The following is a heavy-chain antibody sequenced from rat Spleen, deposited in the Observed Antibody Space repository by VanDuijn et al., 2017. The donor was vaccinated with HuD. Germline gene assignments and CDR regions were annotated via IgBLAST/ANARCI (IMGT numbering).Heavy chain of an antibody. V-gene: IGHV5S23*01. J-gene: IGHJ3*01. CDR2: ISIGGGNT. Sequence: EVQLMEAGGGLVQPGRSLKLSCAASGFTYSKYVMAWVRQAPTRGLEWVASISIGGGNTYYRDSVKGRFSISRDNAKSTLYLQMDSLRSEDTATYYCTTGGSYGYNFFAYWGQGTLVTVSS. D-gene: IGHD1-9*01. CDR1: GFTYSKYV. CDR3: TTGGSYGYNFFAY.